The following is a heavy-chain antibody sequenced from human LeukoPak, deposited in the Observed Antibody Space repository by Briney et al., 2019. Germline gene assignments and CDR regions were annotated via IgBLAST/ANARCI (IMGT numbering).Heavy chain of an antibody. V-gene: IGHV5-51*01. J-gene: IGHJ5*02. D-gene: IGHD3-3*01. CDR2: IYPGNSEV. CDR1: GHSFSTYW. CDR3: VRRKYYDSWSDP. Sequence: GESLKISCNGFGHSFSTYWIGWVRQMPGKGLEWMGIIYPGNSEVQYTPSFQGQVTISADKSVSTAYLQWSSLKASDTAMYYCVRRKYYDSWSDPWGQGTLVTVSS.